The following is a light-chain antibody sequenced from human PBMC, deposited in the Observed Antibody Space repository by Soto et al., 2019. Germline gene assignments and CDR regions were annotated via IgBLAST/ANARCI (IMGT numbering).Light chain of an antibody. CDR1: QSISNW. V-gene: IGKV1-5*01. J-gene: IGKJ1*01. Sequence: IQMTQSPSTLPASVGDRVTITCRASQSISNWLAWYQQKPGTAPKVLIYHASNLQSGVPSRFSVSGSGTEFTLTISSLKNDDFATYDCQHYNSYSEAFGQGTKVDIK. CDR2: HAS. CDR3: QHYNSYSEA.